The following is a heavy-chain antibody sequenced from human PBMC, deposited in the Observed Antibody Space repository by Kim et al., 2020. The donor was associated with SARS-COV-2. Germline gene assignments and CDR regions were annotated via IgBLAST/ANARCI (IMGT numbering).Heavy chain of an antibody. CDR1: GFNFSDHW. V-gene: IGHV3-74*01. CDR2: IRGDGSTT. Sequence: GGSLRLSCTASGFNFSDHWMHWVRQAPGTGPVWASCIRGDGSTTNYADSVRGRFTVSRDNARNTLYLQMNSLRVEDTAVYYCVSSPGPWGQGTLVTVSS. CDR3: VSSPGP. D-gene: IGHD2-2*01. J-gene: IGHJ5*02.